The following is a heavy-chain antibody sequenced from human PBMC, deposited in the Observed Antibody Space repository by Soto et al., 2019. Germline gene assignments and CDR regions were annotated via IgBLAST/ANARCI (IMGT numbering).Heavy chain of an antibody. V-gene: IGHV3-23*01. D-gene: IGHD4-17*01. J-gene: IGHJ6*02. CDR1: GFTFSSYA. Sequence: LRLSCAASGFTFSSYAMSWVRQAPGKGLEWVSAISGSGGSTYYADSVKGRFTISRDNSKNTLYLQMNSLRAEDTAVYYCANLTPADYGDYSQLRYYYGMDVWGQGTTVTVSS. CDR3: ANLTPADYGDYSQLRYYYGMDV. CDR2: ISGSGGST.